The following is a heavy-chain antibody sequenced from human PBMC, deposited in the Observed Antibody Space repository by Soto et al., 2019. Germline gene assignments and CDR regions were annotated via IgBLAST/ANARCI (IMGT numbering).Heavy chain of an antibody. V-gene: IGHV5-51*01. CDR1: GYTFSNFW. D-gene: IGHD6-13*01. CDR2: IYPGDSET. Sequence: PGESLKISCQCSGYTFSNFWIAWVRQLPGKGLEYMGIIYPGDSETRYSPSFHGKVTISVDRSIGTAYLQWSSLEASDSAFYFCARSPRSSPYFDYWGQGALFTVSS. CDR3: ARSPRSSPYFDY. J-gene: IGHJ4*02.